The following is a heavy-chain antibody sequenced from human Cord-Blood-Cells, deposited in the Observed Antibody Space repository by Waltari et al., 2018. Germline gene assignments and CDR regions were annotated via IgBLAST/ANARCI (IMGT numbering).Heavy chain of an antibody. CDR2: ISYDGSNK. D-gene: IGHD3-3*01. CDR1: VFTFSSYG. CDR3: AKKTPREWLFDY. J-gene: IGHJ4*02. V-gene: IGHV3-30*18. Sequence: QVQLVESGGGVVQPGRSLRLSCAASVFTFSSYGMHWVRQAPGKGLEWVAVISYDGSNKYYADSVKGRFTISRDNSKNTLYLQMNSLRAEDTAVYYCAKKTPREWLFDYWGQGTLVTVSS.